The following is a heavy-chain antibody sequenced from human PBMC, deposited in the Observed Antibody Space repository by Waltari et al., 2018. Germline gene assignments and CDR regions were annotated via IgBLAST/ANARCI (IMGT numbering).Heavy chain of an antibody. CDR1: GLTFNKYW. V-gene: IGHV3-74*01. D-gene: IGHD3-16*01. CDR2: ITGDGTTF. CDR3: GSSFGHGGVDS. Sequence: EVQLVESGGGLVQPGGSLRLSCAASGLTFNKYWMHWVRQGPGKGLVGVCGITGDGTTFRYVGSVKGRFTSSRDNSRNTVDLQMSSLRADDTGVYFCGSSFGHGGVDSWGRGTQVTVSS. J-gene: IGHJ4*02.